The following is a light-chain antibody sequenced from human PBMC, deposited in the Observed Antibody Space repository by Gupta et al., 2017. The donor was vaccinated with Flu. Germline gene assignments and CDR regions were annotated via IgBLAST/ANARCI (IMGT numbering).Light chain of an antibody. Sequence: QSALTQPRSVSGSPGQSVPISCTGSSSDVGGYKYVSWYQQNPGKAPKLMIHDVSKRPSGVPDRFSGSKSGNTASLTISGLQAEDEADYYCCSYAGSYTWVFGGGTKLTVL. CDR1: SSDVGGYKY. CDR2: DVS. V-gene: IGLV2-11*01. CDR3: CSYAGSYTWV. J-gene: IGLJ3*02.